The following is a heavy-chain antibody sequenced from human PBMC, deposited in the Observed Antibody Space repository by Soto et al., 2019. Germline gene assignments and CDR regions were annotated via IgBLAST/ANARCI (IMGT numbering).Heavy chain of an antibody. CDR2: ISYDGGNK. CDR1: GFTFSSYG. J-gene: IGHJ4*02. V-gene: IGHV3-30*18. Sequence: GGSLRLSCAASGFTFSSYGMHWVRQAPGKGLEWVAVISYDGGNKYYADTVKGRFTISRDNSKNTQYQQMNSLRAEDTAFYYFAKGPHPSPTVTAYYFDYWGQGTLVTVSS. CDR3: AKGPHPSPTVTAYYFDY. D-gene: IGHD4-17*01.